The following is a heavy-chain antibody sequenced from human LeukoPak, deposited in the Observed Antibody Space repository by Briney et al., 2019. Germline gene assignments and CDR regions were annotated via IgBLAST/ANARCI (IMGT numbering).Heavy chain of an antibody. D-gene: IGHD3-16*01. Sequence: SETLSLTCAVYGGSFSGYYWSWIRQPPGKGLEWIGEINHSGSTNYNPSLKSRVTISVETSKNQFSLKLSSVTAADTAVYYCARSTAGLWGGERYNWFDPWGQGTLVTVSS. CDR1: GGSFSGYY. J-gene: IGHJ5*02. V-gene: IGHV4-34*01. CDR2: INHSGST. CDR3: ARSTAGLWGGERYNWFDP.